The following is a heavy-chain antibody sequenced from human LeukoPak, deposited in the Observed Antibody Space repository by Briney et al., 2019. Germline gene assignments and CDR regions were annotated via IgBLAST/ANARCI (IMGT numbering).Heavy chain of an antibody. Sequence: GESLKTSCKGSGYSFTSYWIGWVRQMPGKGLEWMGIIYSGDSDTRYSPSFQGQVTISADKSISTAYLQWSSLKASDTAMYYCATYYYDSSGYSGAFDIWGQGTMVTVSS. V-gene: IGHV5-51*01. CDR2: IYSGDSDT. D-gene: IGHD3-22*01. J-gene: IGHJ3*02. CDR3: ATYYYDSSGYSGAFDI. CDR1: GYSFTSYW.